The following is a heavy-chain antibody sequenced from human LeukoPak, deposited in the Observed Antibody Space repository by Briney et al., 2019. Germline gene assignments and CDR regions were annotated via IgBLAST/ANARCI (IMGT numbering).Heavy chain of an antibody. J-gene: IGHJ4*02. Sequence: GGSLRLSCAASGFTFSSYWMHWVRRAPGKGLVWVSGINSDGSSISYADSVKGRVTISRDNAKNTLYLQMNSLRAEDTAVYYCAATIDYGGYDYWGQGTLVTVSS. CDR2: INSDGSSI. D-gene: IGHD4-23*01. CDR1: GFTFSSYW. CDR3: AATIDYGGYDY. V-gene: IGHV3-74*01.